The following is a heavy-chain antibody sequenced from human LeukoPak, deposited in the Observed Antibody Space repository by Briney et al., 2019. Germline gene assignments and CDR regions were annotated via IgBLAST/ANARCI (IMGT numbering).Heavy chain of an antibody. CDR3: ARRRDGYNRGGFDY. CDR2: INHSGST. Sequence: SETLSLTCAVYGGSFSGYYWSWIRQPPGKGLEWIGEINHSGSTNYNPSLKSRVTISVDTSKNQFSLKLSSVTAADTAVYYCARRRDGYNRGGFDYWGQGTLVTVSS. V-gene: IGHV4-34*01. J-gene: IGHJ4*02. D-gene: IGHD5-24*01. CDR1: GGSFSGYY.